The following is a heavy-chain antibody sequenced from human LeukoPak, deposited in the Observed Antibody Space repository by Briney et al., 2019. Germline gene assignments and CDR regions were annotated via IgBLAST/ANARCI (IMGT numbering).Heavy chain of an antibody. D-gene: IGHD3-22*01. Sequence: GGSLRLSCAASRFTFSSYGMHWVRQAPGKGLEWVAFIRYDGSNKYYADSVKGRFTISRDNSKTTLYLQMNSLRAEDTAVSYCGKDGPPPRMTAYYYDSSGPLHWGQGTLVTVSS. V-gene: IGHV3-30*02. CDR1: RFTFSSYG. J-gene: IGHJ1*01. CDR2: IRYDGSNK. CDR3: GKDGPPPRMTAYYYDSSGPLH.